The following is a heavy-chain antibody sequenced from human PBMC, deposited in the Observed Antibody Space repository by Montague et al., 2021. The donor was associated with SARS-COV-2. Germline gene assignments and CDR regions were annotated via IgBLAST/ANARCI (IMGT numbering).Heavy chain of an antibody. V-gene: IGHV4-39*02. Sequence: SETLSLTCIVSGESIDRDTYYWGWIRQSPGKGLKWIGSLSSSGSTYYNPSLRSRVTISMDTSKNHFSLKVNSVTATDTAVYICARPGSVCGWFYFDDWGQGTLVSVSS. CDR3: ARPGSVCGWFYFDD. D-gene: IGHD6-19*01. J-gene: IGHJ4*02. CDR1: GESIDRDTYY. CDR2: LSSSGST.